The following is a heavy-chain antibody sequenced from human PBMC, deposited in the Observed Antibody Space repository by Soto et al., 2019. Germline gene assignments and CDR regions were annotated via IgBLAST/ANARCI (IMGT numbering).Heavy chain of an antibody. J-gene: IGHJ4*02. Sequence: SETLSLTCTVSGGSISSGGYYWSWIRQHPGKGLEWIGYIYYSESTYYNPSLKRRVTISVDTSKNEFSLKLSSVTVAETAVYYCARGPHYSYDSSGYYYVPYFASWGQGTLVRLSS. CDR2: IYYSEST. CDR3: ARGPHYSYDSSGYYYVPYFAS. D-gene: IGHD3-22*01. CDR1: GGSISSGGYY. V-gene: IGHV4-31*03.